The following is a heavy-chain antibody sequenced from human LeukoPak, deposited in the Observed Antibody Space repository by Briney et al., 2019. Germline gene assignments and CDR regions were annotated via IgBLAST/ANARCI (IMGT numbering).Heavy chain of an antibody. CDR1: GFTFTNYW. Sequence: GGSLRLSCAASGFTFTNYWMRWVRQAPGKGLEWVANIRKDGSEGFYVDSVKGRFTISRDNARNSLCLQMNTLRAEDTAVYYCASFWSGYFDYWGQGTLVTVSS. D-gene: IGHD3-3*01. J-gene: IGHJ4*02. V-gene: IGHV3-7*01. CDR2: IRKDGSEG. CDR3: ASFWSGYFDY.